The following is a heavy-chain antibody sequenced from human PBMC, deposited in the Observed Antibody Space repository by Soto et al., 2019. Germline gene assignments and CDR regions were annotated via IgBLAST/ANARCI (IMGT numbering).Heavy chain of an antibody. CDR1: GGTFSSYD. CDR2: MNPNSGNT. CDR3: ARVFGYYPRDYFDY. Sequence: ASVKVSCKASGGTFSSYDINWVRQATGQGLEWMGWMNPNSGNTGYAQKFQGRVTMTRNTSKNQFSLKLSSVTAADTAVYYCARVFGYYPRDYFDYWGQGTLVTVSS. D-gene: IGHD4-17*01. V-gene: IGHV1-8*02. J-gene: IGHJ4*02.